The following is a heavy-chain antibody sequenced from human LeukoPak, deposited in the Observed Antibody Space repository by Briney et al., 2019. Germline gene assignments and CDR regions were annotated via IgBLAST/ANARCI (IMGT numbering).Heavy chain of an antibody. V-gene: IGHV3-9*03. J-gene: IGHJ3*02. Sequence: GRSLRLSCAASGFTFDDYAMHWVRQAPGKGLEWVSGISWNSGSIGYVDSVKGRFTISRDNAKNSLYLQMNSLRAEDMALYYCAKGFPRYSYSSDAFDIWGQGTMVTVSS. CDR1: GFTFDDYA. CDR2: ISWNSGSI. D-gene: IGHD5-18*01. CDR3: AKGFPRYSYSSDAFDI.